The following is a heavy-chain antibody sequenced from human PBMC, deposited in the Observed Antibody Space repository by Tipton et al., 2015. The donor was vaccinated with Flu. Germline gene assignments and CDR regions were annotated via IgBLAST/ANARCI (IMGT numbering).Heavy chain of an antibody. D-gene: IGHD3-22*01. J-gene: IGHJ6*02. CDR1: GYTFTSYG. CDR3: ARDERRISMIVVVITTGPSGYYGMDV. V-gene: IGHV1-18*01. CDR2: ISAYNGNT. Sequence: QVQLVQSGAEVKKPGASVKVSCKASGYTFTSYGISWVRQAPGQGLEWMGWISAYNGNTNYAQKLQGRVTMTTDTSTSTAYMELRSLRSDDTAVYYCARDERRISMIVVVITTGPSGYYGMDVWGQGTTVTVSS.